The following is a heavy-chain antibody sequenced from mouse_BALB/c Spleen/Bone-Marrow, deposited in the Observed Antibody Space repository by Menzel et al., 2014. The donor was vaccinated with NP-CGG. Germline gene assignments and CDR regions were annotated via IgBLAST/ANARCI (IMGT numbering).Heavy chain of an antibody. Sequence: VQLKHSGPELVKPGSSVKMSCKTSGYSFTDYTIHWVKQSHGKSLEWIGRFNPNNGGTNYNQKFKDKATLTVDKSSRTAYMEFRSLTFEDSAVYYCARAGWYDYWGRGTSLTVSS. J-gene: IGHJ2*02. CDR3: ARAGWYDY. CDR1: GYSFTDYT. CDR2: FNPNNGGT. D-gene: IGHD1-1*02. V-gene: IGHV1-22*01.